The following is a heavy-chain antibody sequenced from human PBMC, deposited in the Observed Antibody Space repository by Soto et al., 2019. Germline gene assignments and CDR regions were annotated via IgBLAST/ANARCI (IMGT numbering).Heavy chain of an antibody. D-gene: IGHD3-22*01. J-gene: IGHJ4*02. Sequence: GCLLLACSASGFTFSSYEMNWVRQAPGKGLEWVSYISSSGSTMYYADSVKGRFTISRDNAKNSLYLQMNSLRAEDTAVYYCERDSRYYDSSDYFDYWGQGTLVTVHS. CDR3: ERDSRYYDSSDYFDY. CDR1: GFTFSSYE. CDR2: ISSSGSTM. V-gene: IGHV3-48*03.